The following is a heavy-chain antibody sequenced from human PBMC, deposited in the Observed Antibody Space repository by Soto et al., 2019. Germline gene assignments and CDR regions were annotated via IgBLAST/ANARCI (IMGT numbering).Heavy chain of an antibody. CDR2: MNPNSGNT. J-gene: IGHJ4*02. CDR1: GYTFTSYD. D-gene: IGHD2-2*01. CDR3: ARSMGCSSTSCYSFNDY. Sequence: ASVKVSCKASGYTFTSYDINWVRQATGQGLEWMGWMNPNSGNTGYAQKFQGRVTMTRNTSISTAYMELSSLRSEDTAVYYCARSMGCSSTSCYSFNDYWGQGTLVPVSS. V-gene: IGHV1-8*01.